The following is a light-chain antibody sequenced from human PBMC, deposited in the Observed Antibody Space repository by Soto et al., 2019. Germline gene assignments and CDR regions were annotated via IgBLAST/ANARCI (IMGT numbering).Light chain of an antibody. CDR1: QSVSSY. J-gene: IGKJ2*01. Sequence: EIVLTQSPATLSLSPGERATLSCRASQSVSSYLAWYQQKPGQAPRLLIYDASNRATGIPARFSGSGSGTDFTLPISGLEPEDFEVYYCQQRSNWPPYTFGQGPSWRSN. CDR2: DAS. CDR3: QQRSNWPPYT. V-gene: IGKV3-11*01.